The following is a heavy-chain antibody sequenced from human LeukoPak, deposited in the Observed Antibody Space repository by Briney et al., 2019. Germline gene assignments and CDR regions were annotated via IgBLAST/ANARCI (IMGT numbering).Heavy chain of an antibody. V-gene: IGHV1-2*04. D-gene: IGHD6-19*01. CDR1: GYTFTGYY. Sequence: ASVKVSCKASGYTFTGYYMHWVRQAPGQGLEWMGWINPNSGGTNYAQKFQGWVTMTRDTSISTAYMELSRLRSDDTAVYYCARERIAVAGTTYYYYYGMDVWGQGTAVTVSS. CDR2: INPNSGGT. CDR3: ARERIAVAGTTYYYYYGMDV. J-gene: IGHJ6*02.